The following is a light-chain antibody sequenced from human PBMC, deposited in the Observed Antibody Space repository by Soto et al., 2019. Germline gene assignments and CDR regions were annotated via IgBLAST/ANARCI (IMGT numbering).Light chain of an antibody. CDR3: SSYTAGGTI. J-gene: IGLJ1*01. V-gene: IGLV2-14*01. Sequence: QSALTQPASVSASPGQSISISCTGTSNDVGAFDYVSWYQQHPGKAPKLIIFEVSNRPSGVSNRFSGSKSGNTASLTISGLQAEDEADYYCSSYTAGGTIFGTGTKLTVL. CDR1: SNDVGAFDY. CDR2: EVS.